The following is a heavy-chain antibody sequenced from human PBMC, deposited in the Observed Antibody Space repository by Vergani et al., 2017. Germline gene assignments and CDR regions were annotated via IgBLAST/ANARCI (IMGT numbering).Heavy chain of an antibody. CDR1: GFTFSSYA. J-gene: IGHJ4*02. Sequence: EVQLLESGGGLVQPGGSLRLSCAASGFTFSSYAMSWVRQAPGKGLEWVSGISGSGGSTYYADSVKGRFTISRDNSKNTLNLQMNSLRAEDTAVYYCARESSRLPGVDYWGQGTLVTVSS. V-gene: IGHV3-23*01. CDR2: ISGSGGST. CDR3: ARESSRLPGVDY. D-gene: IGHD5/OR15-5a*01.